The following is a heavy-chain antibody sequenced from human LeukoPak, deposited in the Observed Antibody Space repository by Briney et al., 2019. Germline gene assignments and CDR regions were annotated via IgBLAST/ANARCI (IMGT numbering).Heavy chain of an antibody. Sequence: GGSLRLSCAASGFTFNTHAMSWVRQAPGKGLEWVSGINGNGASTYYSASVKGRFTISRDKSKNTLYLQMSSLRAEDSAVYYCAKDQGYSCYYLDYWGQGTLVTVSS. D-gene: IGHD2-2*01. J-gene: IGHJ4*02. CDR2: INGNGAST. V-gene: IGHV3-23*01. CDR3: AKDQGYSCYYLDY. CDR1: GFTFNTHA.